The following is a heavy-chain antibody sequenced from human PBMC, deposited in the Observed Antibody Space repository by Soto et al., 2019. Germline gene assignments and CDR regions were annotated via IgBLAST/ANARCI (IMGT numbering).Heavy chain of an antibody. Sequence: PSETLSLTCTVSGGSISSSTYYWGWMRQPPGKGLEWIASFFIGGNTYYNPSLKSRVTISVDTSKNQFSLKLSSVTAADTAVYYCARAAMYYDSSGYYYYFDYWGQGTLVTVSS. CDR3: ARAAMYYDSSGYYYYFDY. D-gene: IGHD3-22*01. CDR1: GGSISSSTYY. J-gene: IGHJ4*02. CDR2: FFIGGNT. V-gene: IGHV4-39*01.